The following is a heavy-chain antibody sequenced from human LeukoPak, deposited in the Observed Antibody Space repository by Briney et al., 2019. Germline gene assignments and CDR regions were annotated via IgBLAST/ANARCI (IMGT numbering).Heavy chain of an antibody. J-gene: IGHJ4*02. CDR2: ISASGTST. CDR3: AKAKAGYFDY. Sequence: PGGSLRLSCAASGFTFTSSAMSWVRQAPGKRLEWVSTISASGTSTYHADSVKGRLTISRDSSKNTLYLQMNSLRAEDTAVYYCAKAKAGYFDYWGQGTLVTVSS. D-gene: IGHD3-10*01. V-gene: IGHV3-23*01. CDR1: GFTFTSSA.